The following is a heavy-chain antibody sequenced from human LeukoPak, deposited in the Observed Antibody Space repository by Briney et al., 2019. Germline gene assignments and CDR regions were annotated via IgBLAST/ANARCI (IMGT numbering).Heavy chain of an antibody. CDR2: ISSSSSTI. D-gene: IGHD3-22*01. Sequence: GGSLRLSCAASGFTFSSYSMNWVRQAPGEGLEWVSYISSSSSTIYYADSVKGRFTISRDNAKNSLYLQMNSLRAEDTAVYYCASFYYYDRSGYYQSDYWGQGTLVTVSS. CDR1: GFTFSSYS. V-gene: IGHV3-48*01. J-gene: IGHJ4*02. CDR3: ASFYYYDRSGYYQSDY.